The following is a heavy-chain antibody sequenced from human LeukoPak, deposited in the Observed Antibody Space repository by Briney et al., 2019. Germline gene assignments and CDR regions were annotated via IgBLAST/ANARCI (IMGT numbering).Heavy chain of an antibody. CDR3: ARQVIVATIPAYYYYGMDV. CDR2: ISAYNGNT. CDR1: GYTFTSYG. Sequence: ASVKVSCKASGYTFTSYGISWVRQAPGQGLEWMGWISAYNGNTNYAQKLQGRVTMTTDTSTSTAYMELRSLRPDDTAVYYCARQVIVATIPAYYYYGMDVWGQGTTVTVSS. V-gene: IGHV1-18*01. J-gene: IGHJ6*02. D-gene: IGHD5-12*01.